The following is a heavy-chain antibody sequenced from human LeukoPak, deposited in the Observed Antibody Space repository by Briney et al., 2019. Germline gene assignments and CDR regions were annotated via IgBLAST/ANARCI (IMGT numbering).Heavy chain of an antibody. CDR3: ARARYCRSGTCYSGNFDS. CDR1: GDSISSYY. CDR2: FYNSGSN. J-gene: IGHJ4*02. D-gene: IGHD2-15*01. Sequence: SETLSLTCTVSGDSISSYYWSWIRQPPGEGLEWIGYFYNSGSNNYNPSLKSRVTISGDTSKNQFSLKLSSVTAADTAVYYCARARYCRSGTCYSGNFDSWGQGTLVTVSS. V-gene: IGHV4-59*01.